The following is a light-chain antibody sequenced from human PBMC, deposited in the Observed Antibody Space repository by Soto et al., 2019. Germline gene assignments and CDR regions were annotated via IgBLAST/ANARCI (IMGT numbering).Light chain of an antibody. J-gene: IGKJ1*01. Sequence: AIQMTQSPSSLSASVGDRVTITCRASQDIRNNLGWYQQKPGKAPNLLIFAASSLQSGVPSRFSGSGSGTDFNLTISSLQPEDSATYYCLQEYTYPQTFGQGTKVEIK. CDR2: AAS. CDR3: LQEYTYPQT. V-gene: IGKV1-6*01. CDR1: QDIRNN.